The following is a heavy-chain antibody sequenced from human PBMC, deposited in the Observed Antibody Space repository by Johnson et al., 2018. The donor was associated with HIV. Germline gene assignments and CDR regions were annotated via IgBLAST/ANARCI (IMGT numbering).Heavy chain of an antibody. D-gene: IGHD6-6*01. V-gene: IGHV3-64*01. CDR3: ARALLIAARPVGAFDI. Sequence: VQLVESGGGVVQPGGSLRLSCAASGFSFSSYAMHWVRQAPGKGLEYVSGISGNGVSTYYANSVKGRFTISRDNSKNTMYLQMNSLRAEDTAVYYCARALLIAARPVGAFDIWGQGTMVTVSS. CDR1: GFSFSSYA. J-gene: IGHJ3*02. CDR2: ISGNGVST.